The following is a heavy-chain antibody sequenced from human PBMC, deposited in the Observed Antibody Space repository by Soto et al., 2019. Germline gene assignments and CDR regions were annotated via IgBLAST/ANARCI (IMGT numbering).Heavy chain of an antibody. J-gene: IGHJ4*02. CDR3: AKDWNYGDYLYYFDY. CDR2: ISNDGSNK. CDR1: GFAFSSYG. V-gene: IGHV3-30*18. Sequence: GGSLRLSCAASGFAFSSYGMHWFRQAPGKGLEWVAVISNDGSNKHYADSVKGRFTISRDNSKNTLDLQMNSLRAEDTAVYYCAKDWNYGDYLYYFDYWGQGTLVTVSS. D-gene: IGHD4-17*01.